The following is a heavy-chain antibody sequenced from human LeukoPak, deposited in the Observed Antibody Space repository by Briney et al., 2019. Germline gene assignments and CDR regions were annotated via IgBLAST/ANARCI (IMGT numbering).Heavy chain of an antibody. Sequence: PGGSLRLSCAASGFTFRNYGMSWVRQAPGKGLEWVSAISGDAADIFYADSAKGRFTISRDNSKNSLYLQLNSLRAEDTAIYYCAHHGGGTIRIAAFYIWGQGTMVTVSS. CDR3: AHHGGGTIRIAAFYI. D-gene: IGHD3-3*01. CDR2: ISGDAADI. J-gene: IGHJ3*02. V-gene: IGHV3-23*01. CDR1: GFTFRNYG.